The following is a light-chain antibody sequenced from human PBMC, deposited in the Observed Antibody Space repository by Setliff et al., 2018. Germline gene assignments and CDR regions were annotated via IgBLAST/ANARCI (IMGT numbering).Light chain of an antibody. CDR2: EVS. CDR3: CSYAGSSTVV. V-gene: IGLV2-23*02. Sequence: QSVLTQPPSASGSPGQSVTISCTGTSSDVGGYNYVSWYQQHPGKAPKLMIYEVSKRPSGVSNRFSGSKSGNTASLTISGLQAEDEADYYCCSYAGSSTVVFGGGTKVTVL. CDR1: SSDVGGYNY. J-gene: IGLJ2*01.